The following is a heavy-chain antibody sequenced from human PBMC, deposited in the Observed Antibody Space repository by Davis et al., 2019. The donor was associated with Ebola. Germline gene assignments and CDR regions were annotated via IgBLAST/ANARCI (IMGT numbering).Heavy chain of an antibody. CDR3: ARDKSPQYQLLLAFDY. CDR1: GFTVSSNY. Sequence: PGGSLRLSCAASGFTVSSNYMSWVRQAPGKGLEWVSVIYSGGSTYYADSVKGRFTISRDNAKNSLYLQMNSLRAEDTAVYYCARDKSPQYQLLLAFDYWGQGTLVTVSS. V-gene: IGHV3-53*01. CDR2: IYSGGST. D-gene: IGHD2-2*01. J-gene: IGHJ4*02.